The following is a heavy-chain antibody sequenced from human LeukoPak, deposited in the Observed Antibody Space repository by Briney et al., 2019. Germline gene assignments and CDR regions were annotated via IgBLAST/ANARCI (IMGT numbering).Heavy chain of an antibody. D-gene: IGHD3-10*01. J-gene: IGHJ5*02. Sequence: PGGSLRLSCAASGFTFSSYSMNWVRQAPGKGLEWVASISSSSSYIYYADSVKGRFTISRDNAKNSLYLQMNSLRAEDTAVYYCARDTYYYGSGIANLWGQGTLVTVSP. CDR1: GFTFSSYS. CDR3: ARDTYYYGSGIANL. CDR2: ISSSSSYI. V-gene: IGHV3-21*01.